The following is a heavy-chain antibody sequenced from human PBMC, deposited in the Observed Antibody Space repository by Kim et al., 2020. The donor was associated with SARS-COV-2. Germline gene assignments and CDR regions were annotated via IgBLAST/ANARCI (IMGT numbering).Heavy chain of an antibody. CDR2: IWYDGSNK. CDR1: GFTFSSYG. J-gene: IGHJ6*02. D-gene: IGHD3-9*01. V-gene: IGHV3-33*01. CDR3: ARDPGQYYDILTGYYPPYYYYGMDV. Sequence: GGSLRLSCAASGFTFSSYGMHWVRQAPGKGLEWVAVIWYDGSNKYYADSVKGRFTISRDNSKNTLYLQMNSLRAEDTVVYYCARDPGQYYDILTGYYPPYYYYGMDVWGQGTTVTVSS.